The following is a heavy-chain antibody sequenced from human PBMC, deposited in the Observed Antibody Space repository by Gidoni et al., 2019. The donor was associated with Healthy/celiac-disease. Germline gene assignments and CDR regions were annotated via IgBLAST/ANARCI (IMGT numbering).Heavy chain of an antibody. D-gene: IGHD3-22*01. CDR3: ATYYYDSSGYLAFDI. J-gene: IGHJ3*02. Sequence: EVQLVQSGAEVKKPGESLRISCKGSGYSFTSYWISWVRQMPGNGLEWMGRIDPSDSYTNYSPSFQGHVTISADKSISTAYLQWSSLKASDTAMYYCATYYYDSSGYLAFDIWGQGTMVTVSS. CDR1: GYSFTSYW. V-gene: IGHV5-10-1*01. CDR2: IDPSDSYT.